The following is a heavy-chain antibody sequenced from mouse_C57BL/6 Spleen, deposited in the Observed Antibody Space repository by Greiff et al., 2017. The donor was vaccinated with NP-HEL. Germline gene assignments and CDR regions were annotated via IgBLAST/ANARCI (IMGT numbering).Heavy chain of an antibody. CDR1: GYTFTSYW. CDR2: IYPSDSET. CDR3: ARGVTTGYYFDY. V-gene: IGHV1-61*01. D-gene: IGHD2-2*01. Sequence: QVQLKQPGAELVRPGSSVKLSCKASGYTFTSYWMDWVKQRPGQGLEWIGNIYPSDSETHYNQKFKDKATLTVDKSSSTAYMQLSSLTSEDSAVYYCARGVTTGYYFDYWGQGTTLTVSS. J-gene: IGHJ2*01.